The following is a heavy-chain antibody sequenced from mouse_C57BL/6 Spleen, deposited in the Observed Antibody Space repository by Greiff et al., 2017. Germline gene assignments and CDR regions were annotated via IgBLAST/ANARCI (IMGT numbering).Heavy chain of an antibody. Sequence: QVQLQQSGAELARPGASVKMSCKASGYTFTSYTMHWVKQRPGPGLEWIGYINPSSGYTKYNQKFKDKATFTADKSSSTAYMQLSSLTSADSAVYYCARSDSKGGYFDVWGTGTTVTVSS. CDR3: ARSDSKGGYFDV. V-gene: IGHV1-4*01. J-gene: IGHJ1*03. CDR2: INPSSGYT. CDR1: GYTFTSYT. D-gene: IGHD2-5*01.